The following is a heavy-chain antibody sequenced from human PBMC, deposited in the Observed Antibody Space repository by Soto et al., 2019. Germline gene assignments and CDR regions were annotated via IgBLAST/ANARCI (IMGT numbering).Heavy chain of an antibody. D-gene: IGHD1-20*01. Sequence: GESLKISCKGSGYSFTSYWISWVRQMPGKGLEWMGRIDPSDSYTNYSPSFQGHVTISADKPISTAYLQWSSLKASDTAMYYCARHGGDNWNLPSYGMDVWGQGTTVTVSS. CDR1: GYSFTSYW. V-gene: IGHV5-10-1*01. CDR2: IDPSDSYT. J-gene: IGHJ6*02. CDR3: ARHGGDNWNLPSYGMDV.